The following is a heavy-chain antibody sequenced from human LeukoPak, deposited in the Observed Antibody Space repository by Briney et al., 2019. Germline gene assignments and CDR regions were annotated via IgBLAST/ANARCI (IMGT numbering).Heavy chain of an antibody. CDR3: TSGIGTYDY. CDR2: ISKDGGST. CDR1: GLTFSEYW. V-gene: IGHV3-74*03. Sequence: GGSLRLSCAVSGLTFSEYWMHWVRQDAGKGLVWVAGISKDGGSTEYADFVKGRCTISRDNAKNTLYLQMNSLTVDDTAVYYCTSGIGTYDYWGLGTQVTVSS. J-gene: IGHJ4*02. D-gene: IGHD1-14*01.